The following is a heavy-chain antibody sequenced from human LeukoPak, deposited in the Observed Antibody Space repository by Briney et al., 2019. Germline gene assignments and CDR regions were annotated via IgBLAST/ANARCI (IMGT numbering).Heavy chain of an antibody. CDR3: ASTTTYYYGSGSQYYFDY. Sequence: PSETLSLTCTVSGGSISSYYWSWIRQPPGKGLDWIGYIYYSGSTNYNPSLKSRVTISVDTSKNQFSLKLSSVTAADTAVYYCASTTTYYYGSGSQYYFDYWGQGTLVTVSS. V-gene: IGHV4-59*01. CDR1: GGSISSYY. CDR2: IYYSGST. J-gene: IGHJ4*02. D-gene: IGHD3-10*01.